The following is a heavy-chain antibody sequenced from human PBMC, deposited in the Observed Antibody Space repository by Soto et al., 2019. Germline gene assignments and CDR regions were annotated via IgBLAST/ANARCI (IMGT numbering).Heavy chain of an antibody. V-gene: IGHV1-2*04. CDR2: INPNTGGT. J-gene: IGHJ4*02. CDR3: ARVNTVAVAGSEWDY. D-gene: IGHD6-19*01. CDR1: GYTFTGYY. Sequence: ASVKVSCKASGYTFTGYYIHWMRQAPGQGLEWMGWINPNTGGTNYAQKFQGWVTMTRDTSISTAYMELSRLRSDDTAVYYCARVNTVAVAGSEWDYWGQGTLVTVSS.